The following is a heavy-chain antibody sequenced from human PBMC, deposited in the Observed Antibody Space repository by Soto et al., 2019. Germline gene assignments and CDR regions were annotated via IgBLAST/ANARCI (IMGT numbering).Heavy chain of an antibody. D-gene: IGHD2-2*02. V-gene: IGHV1-69*06. CDR3: ARAWGYCSSTSCYTGVVDYYYYGMDV. Sequence: GPPVKVSCKASGGTFSSYAISWVRQAPGQGLEWMGGIIPIFGTANYAQEFQGRVTITADKSTGTAYMELSSLRPEDTAVYYCARAWGYCSSTSCYTGVVDYYYYGMDVWGQGTTVTVSS. J-gene: IGHJ6*02. CDR1: GGTFSSYA. CDR2: IIPIFGTA.